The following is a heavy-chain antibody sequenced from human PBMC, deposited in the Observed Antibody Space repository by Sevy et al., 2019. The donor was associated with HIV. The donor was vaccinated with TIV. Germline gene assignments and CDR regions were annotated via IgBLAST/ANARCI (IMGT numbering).Heavy chain of an antibody. CDR1: GFTFSSYP. CDR2: ISFDGTDK. J-gene: IGHJ3*01. D-gene: IGHD3-10*01. Sequence: GGSLRLSCAASGFTFSSYPMHWVRQAPGKGLEWVSFISFDGTDKYYEDSVKGRFTITRDNSKNTLFLQMNGLRAEDTAFYYCVRETTMLPRGAFDFWGQGTMVTVSS. CDR3: VRETTMLPRGAFDF. V-gene: IGHV3-30-3*01.